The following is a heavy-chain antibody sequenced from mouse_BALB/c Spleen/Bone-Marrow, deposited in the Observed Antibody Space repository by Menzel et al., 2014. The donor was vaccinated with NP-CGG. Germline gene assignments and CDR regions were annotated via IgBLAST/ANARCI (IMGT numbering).Heavy chain of an antibody. Sequence: GSVLVRPGASVKLSCKASGYTFTSSWMHWAKQRPGQGLEWIGEIHPNSGNTSYNEKFKGKATLTVDTSSSTAYVDLSSLTSEDSAVYYCARSGFDYWGQGTTLTVSS. V-gene: IGHV1S130*01. D-gene: IGHD4-1*01. CDR2: IHPNSGNT. J-gene: IGHJ2*01. CDR3: ARSGFDY. CDR1: GYTFTSSW.